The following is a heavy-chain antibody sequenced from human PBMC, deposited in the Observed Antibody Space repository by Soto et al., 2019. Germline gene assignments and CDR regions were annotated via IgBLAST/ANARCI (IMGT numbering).Heavy chain of an antibody. V-gene: IGHV5-51*01. D-gene: IGHD3-16*01. J-gene: IGHJ4*02. CDR2: IYPGDSET. Sequence: GESLKISCQTAGYTFDSNWIGWVRQMPGKGLEWMGIIYPGDSETRYSPSFQGQVTISVDRSFKTAYLQWRSLQASDTAMYYCARRLDSWGEPHSFDYWGQGTAVTVS. CDR1: GYTFDSNW. CDR3: ARRLDSWGEPHSFDY.